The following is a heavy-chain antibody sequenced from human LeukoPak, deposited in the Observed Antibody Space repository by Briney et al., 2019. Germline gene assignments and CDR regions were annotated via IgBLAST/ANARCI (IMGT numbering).Heavy chain of an antibody. V-gene: IGHV3-74*01. CDR1: GFTFSSYW. J-gene: IGHJ4*02. CDR3: ARGVGTTNPPEDY. Sequence: GGSLRLSCVVSGFTFSSYWMHWVRQAPGKGLVWVSRMNTDGSITTYADSVKGRFTISRDNAKNTLYLQMNSLRAEDTAVYYCARGVGTTNPPEDYWGQGTPVTVSS. CDR2: MNTDGSIT. D-gene: IGHD1-26*01.